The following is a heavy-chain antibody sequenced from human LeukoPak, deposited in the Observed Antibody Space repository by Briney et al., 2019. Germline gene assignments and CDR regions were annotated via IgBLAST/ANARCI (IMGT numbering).Heavy chain of an antibody. V-gene: IGHV4-34*01. CDR1: GGSFSGYY. CDR3: ARGPGDFWSGYYYAFDI. CDR2: INHSGST. D-gene: IGHD3-3*01. Sequence: SETLSLICAVYGGSFSGYYWSWIRQPPGKGLEWIGEINHSGSTNYNPSLKSRVTISVDTSKNQFSLKLSSVTAADTAVYYCARGPGDFWSGYYYAFDIWGLGTMVTVSS. J-gene: IGHJ3*02.